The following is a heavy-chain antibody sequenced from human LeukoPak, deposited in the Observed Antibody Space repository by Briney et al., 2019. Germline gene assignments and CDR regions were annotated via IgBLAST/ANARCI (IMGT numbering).Heavy chain of an antibody. Sequence: SETLSLTCTVSGGSFSSYYWNWIRQPPGKGLEWMGYIFYSGSTNYNPSLKSPVTISVDPSKSQFSLILGSVTAADTAVYYCARSPTGTRAFDIWGQGTMVTVSS. CDR3: ARSPTGTRAFDI. V-gene: IGHV4-59*01. D-gene: IGHD1-1*01. CDR2: IFYSGST. CDR1: GGSFSSYY. J-gene: IGHJ3*02.